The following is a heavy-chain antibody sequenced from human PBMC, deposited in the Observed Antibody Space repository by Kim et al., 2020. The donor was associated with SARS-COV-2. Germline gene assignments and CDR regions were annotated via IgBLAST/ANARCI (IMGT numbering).Heavy chain of an antibody. CDR2: P. CDR3: ARVPRELVLDY. D-gene: IGHD6-13*01. J-gene: IGHJ4*02. Sequence: PTYAQGFTGRFVFSLDTSVSTAYLQISSLTAEDTAVYYCARVPRELVLDYWGQGTLVTVSS. V-gene: IGHV7-4-1*02.